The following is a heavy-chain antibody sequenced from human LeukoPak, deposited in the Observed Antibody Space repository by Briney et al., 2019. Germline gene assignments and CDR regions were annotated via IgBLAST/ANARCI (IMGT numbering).Heavy chain of an antibody. D-gene: IGHD7-27*01. J-gene: IGHJ2*01. CDR1: GFTFSSYS. CDR3: ARDLVTGPGWYFDL. CDR2: ISSSSSYI. Sequence: GGSLRLSCAASGFTFSSYSMNWVRQAPGKGLEWVSSISSSSSYIYYADSVKGRFTISRDNARNSLYLQMNSLRAEDTAVYYCARDLVTGPGWYFDLWGRGTLVTVSS. V-gene: IGHV3-21*01.